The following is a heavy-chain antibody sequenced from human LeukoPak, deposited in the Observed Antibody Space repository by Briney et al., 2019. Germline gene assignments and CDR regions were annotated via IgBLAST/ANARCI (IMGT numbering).Heavy chain of an antibody. CDR1: GGTFSSYA. J-gene: IGHJ6*02. CDR2: IIPIFGTA. Sequence: ASVKVSCKASGGTFSSYAISWVRQAPGQGLEWMGGIIPIFGTANYAQKLQGRVTITADESTSTAYMELSSLRSEDTAVYYCARGPPKQYYYDSSGYYSYYYYGMDVWGQGTTVTVSS. V-gene: IGHV1-69*13. CDR3: ARGPPKQYYYDSSGYYSYYYYGMDV. D-gene: IGHD3-22*01.